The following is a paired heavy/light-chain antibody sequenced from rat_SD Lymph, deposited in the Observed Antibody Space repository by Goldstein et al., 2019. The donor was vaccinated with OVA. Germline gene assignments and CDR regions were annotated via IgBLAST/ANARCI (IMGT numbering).Light chain of an antibody. CDR1: QDVYNN. V-gene: IGKV6S5*01. CDR3: QRIYNSPFT. Sequence: NIVMTQSPESMSISVGDRVTMNCKASQDVYNNIAWYQQKPGQSPKLLIYYASNRHNGVPDRFTGSGYGTDFTLTINSVQAEDAAFYYCQRIYNSPFTFGSGTKLEIK. J-gene: IGKJ4*01. CDR2: YAS.
Heavy chain of an antibody. CDR1: GFSLTRYN. Sequence: QVQVKESGPGLVQPSQTLSLSCTVSGFSLTRYNVHWVRQPTGKGLEWMGIIWTGGSKDYNSVLKSRLSISRDTSKSQVFLKMNSLQIEDTATYYCVREGTTEGPLFDYWGQGVMVTVSS. J-gene: IGHJ2*01. V-gene: IGHV2-30*01. CDR3: VREGTTEGPLFDY. D-gene: IGHD1-11*01. CDR2: IWTGGSK.